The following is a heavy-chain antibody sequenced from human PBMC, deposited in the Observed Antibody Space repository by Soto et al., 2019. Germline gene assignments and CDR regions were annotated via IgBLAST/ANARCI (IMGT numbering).Heavy chain of an antibody. CDR1: GYTFTSYD. V-gene: IGHV1-8*01. CDR3: ASEVGYCGNPLDY. J-gene: IGHJ4*02. CDR2: MNPNSGNT. D-gene: IGHD1-26*01. Sequence: QVQLVQSGAEVKKPGASVKVSCKASGYTFTSYDINWVRQATGQGLEWMGWMNPNSGNTGYAQKCQGRVTMTRNTSISTAYMELSSLRSDDTAVYYCASEVGYCGNPLDYWGQGTLVTVSS.